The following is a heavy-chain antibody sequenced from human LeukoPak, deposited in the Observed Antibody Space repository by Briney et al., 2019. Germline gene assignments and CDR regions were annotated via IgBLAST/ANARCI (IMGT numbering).Heavy chain of an antibody. CDR1: GGSFSGYY. Sequence: PETLSLTCAVFGGSFSGYYWTWIRQPPGKGLEWIGEINHSGSTNYNPSLTSRVTISVDTPNKQFSLKLTSVTAADTAVYYCARWWGFDPWGQGTLVTVSS. CDR3: ARWWGFDP. D-gene: IGHD2-15*01. CDR2: INHSGST. V-gene: IGHV4-34*01. J-gene: IGHJ5*02.